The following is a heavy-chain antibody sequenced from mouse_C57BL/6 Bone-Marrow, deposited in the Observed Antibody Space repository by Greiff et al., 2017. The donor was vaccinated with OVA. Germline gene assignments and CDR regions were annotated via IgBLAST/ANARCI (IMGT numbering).Heavy chain of an antibody. CDR3: ARGVGLWFAY. Sequence: QSGPGMVKPSQSLSLTCTVTGYSITSGYDWHWIRHFPGNKLEWMGYISYSGSTNYNPSLKSRISITHDTSKNHFFLKLNSVTTEDTATYYCARGVGLWFAYWGQGTLVTVSA. CDR2: ISYSGST. CDR1: GYSITSGYD. V-gene: IGHV3-1*01. D-gene: IGHD4-1*01. J-gene: IGHJ3*01.